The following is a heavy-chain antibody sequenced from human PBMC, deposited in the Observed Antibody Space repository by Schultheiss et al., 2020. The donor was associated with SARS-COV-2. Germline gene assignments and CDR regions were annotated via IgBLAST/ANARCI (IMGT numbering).Heavy chain of an antibody. Sequence: ASVKVSCKASGYTFSNYYMHWVRQAPGQGLEWMGIINPSGGSTSYAQKFQGRLTVTGVTSTSTVYMELSSVRSDDTAVYYCARGGPLGSGFDLPADSWGQGTLITVSS. CDR1: GYTFSNYY. D-gene: IGHD3-22*01. J-gene: IGHJ4*02. V-gene: IGHV1-46*01. CDR3: ARGGPLGSGFDLPADS. CDR2: INPSGGST.